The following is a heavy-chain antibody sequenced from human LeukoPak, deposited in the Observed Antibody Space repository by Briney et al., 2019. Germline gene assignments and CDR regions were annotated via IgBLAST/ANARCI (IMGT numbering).Heavy chain of an antibody. V-gene: IGHV1-69*04. CDR1: GGTFSSYA. CDR3: ALPSSSTSCPVY. Sequence: GASVKVSCKASGGTFSSYAISWVRQAPGQGLEWMGRIIPILGIANYAKKFQGRVTITADKSTSTAYMELSSLRSEDTAVYYCALPSSSTSCPVYWGQGTLVTVSS. D-gene: IGHD2-2*01. J-gene: IGHJ4*02. CDR2: IIPILGIA.